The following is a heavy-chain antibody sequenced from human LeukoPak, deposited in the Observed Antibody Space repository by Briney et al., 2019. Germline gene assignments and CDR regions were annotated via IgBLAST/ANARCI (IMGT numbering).Heavy chain of an antibody. CDR3: AKELRNSGYYDY. CDR1: GFTFSDYY. Sequence: GGSLRLSCAASGFTFSDYYMSWIRQAPGKGLEWVSAISGSGGSTYYADSVEGRFTVSRDNSKDTLYLQMNSLRPEDTAVYYCAKELRNSGYYDYWGQGSLVTVSS. J-gene: IGHJ4*02. V-gene: IGHV3-23*01. CDR2: ISGSGGST. D-gene: IGHD3-22*01.